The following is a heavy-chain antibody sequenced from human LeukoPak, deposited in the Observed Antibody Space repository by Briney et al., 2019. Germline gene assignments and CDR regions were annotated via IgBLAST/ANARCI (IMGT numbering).Heavy chain of an antibody. CDR3: ARGRGNYYGSGSPPLVAFDI. CDR2: IYHSGST. CDR1: GGSISSGGYS. V-gene: IGHV4-30-2*01. Sequence: PSQTLSLTCAVSGGSISSGGYSWSWIRQPPGKGLEWIGYIYHSGSTYYNPSLESRVTVSVDRSKNQFSLKLSSVTAADTAVYYCARGRGNYYGSGSPPLVAFDIWGQGTMVTVSS. J-gene: IGHJ3*02. D-gene: IGHD3-10*01.